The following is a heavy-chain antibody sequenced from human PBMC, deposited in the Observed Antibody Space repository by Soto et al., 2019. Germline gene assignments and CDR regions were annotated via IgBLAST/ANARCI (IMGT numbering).Heavy chain of an antibody. CDR2: ISYDGSNK. V-gene: IGHV3-30-3*01. CDR1: GFTFSSYA. CDR3: ARGEYSGYDLYAFDI. Sequence: VQLVESGGGVVQPGRSLRLSCAASGFTFSSYAMHWVRQAPGKGLEWVAVISYDGSNKYYADSVKGRFTISRDNSKNTLYLQMNSLRAQDTAVYYCARGEYSGYDLYAFDIWGQGTMVTVSS. D-gene: IGHD5-12*01. J-gene: IGHJ3*02.